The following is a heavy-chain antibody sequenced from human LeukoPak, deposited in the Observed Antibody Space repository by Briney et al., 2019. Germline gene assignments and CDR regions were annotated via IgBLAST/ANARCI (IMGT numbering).Heavy chain of an antibody. V-gene: IGHV3-30*18. Sequence: GGSPRLSCAASGFTFSSYGMHWVRQAPGKGLEWVAAISYDGTNKNDADSVKGRFTISRDNSKNTLYLQMNSLRAEDTAVYYCAKGGRAAADRNFDLWGRGTLVTVSS. J-gene: IGHJ2*01. CDR3: AKGGRAAADRNFDL. D-gene: IGHD6-13*01. CDR1: GFTFSSYG. CDR2: ISYDGTNK.